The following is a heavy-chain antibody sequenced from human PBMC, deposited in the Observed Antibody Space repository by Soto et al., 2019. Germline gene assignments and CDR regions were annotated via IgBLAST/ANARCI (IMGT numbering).Heavy chain of an antibody. D-gene: IGHD5-18*01. CDR1: GYSFTSYW. J-gene: IGHJ6*02. Sequence: PGESLKISCKGSGYSFTSYWISWVRQMPGKGLEWMGRIDPSDSYTNYSPSFQGHVTISADKSISTAYLQWSSLKASDTAMYYCARLLLPVTAMPQYYYYGMDVSGQATTVSVSS. V-gene: IGHV5-10-1*01. CDR3: ARLLLPVTAMPQYYYYGMDV. CDR2: IDPSDSYT.